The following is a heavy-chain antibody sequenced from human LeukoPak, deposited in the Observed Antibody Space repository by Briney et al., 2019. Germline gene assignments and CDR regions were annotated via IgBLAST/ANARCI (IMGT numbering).Heavy chain of an antibody. V-gene: IGHV4-30-4*01. CDR1: GGSISSGDYY. J-gene: IGHJ6*02. CDR2: IYYSGST. D-gene: IGHD3-10*01. Sequence: PSQTLSLTCTVSGGSISSGDYYWSWIRQPPGKGLEWIGYIYYSGSTYYNPSLKSRVTISVDTSKNQFSLKLSSVTAADTAVYYCARDSFYLWFGELLPLRGMDVWGQGTTVTVSS. CDR3: ARDSFYLWFGELLPLRGMDV.